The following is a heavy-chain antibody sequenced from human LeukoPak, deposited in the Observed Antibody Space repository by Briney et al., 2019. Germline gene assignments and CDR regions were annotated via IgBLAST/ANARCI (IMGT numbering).Heavy chain of an antibody. CDR1: GGSISSSYY. D-gene: IGHD3-3*01. J-gene: IGHJ4*02. Sequence: SETLSLTCAVSGGSISSSYYWSWIRQPPGKGLEWIGYIYYSGSTNYNPSLKSRVTISVDTSKNQFSLKLTSVTAADTAVYYCARGVPEYYDFWSGYFYYFDYWGQGTLVTVSS. CDR2: IYYSGST. V-gene: IGHV4-61*01. CDR3: ARGVPEYYDFWSGYFYYFDY.